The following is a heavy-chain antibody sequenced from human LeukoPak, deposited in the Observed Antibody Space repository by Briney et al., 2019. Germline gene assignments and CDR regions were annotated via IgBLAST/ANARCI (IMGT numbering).Heavy chain of an antibody. V-gene: IGHV4-34*01. CDR1: GGSFSGYY. CDR3: ARGLRAYGDYSFDP. D-gene: IGHD4-17*01. Sequence: SETLSLTCAVYGGSFSGYYWSWIRQLPGKGLEWIGEINHSGSTNYNPSLKSRVIISLDTSKNQFSLKLSSVTAADTAVYYCARGLRAYGDYSFDPWGQGTLVTVSS. J-gene: IGHJ5*02. CDR2: INHSGST.